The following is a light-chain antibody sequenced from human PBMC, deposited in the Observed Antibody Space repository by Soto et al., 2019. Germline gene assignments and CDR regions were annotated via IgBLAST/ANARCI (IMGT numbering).Light chain of an antibody. CDR1: QAIGNY. CDR2: ETS. CDR3: QQYDDLPLT. Sequence: DIQMTQSPSSLSVSLGDRVTITCQASQAIGNYLTWYQQKPGKAPILLIYETSNVETGVPSRFSGSGSGTDFTFTINSLQPEDIATYYCQQYDDLPLTFGGGTKVEIK. V-gene: IGKV1-33*01. J-gene: IGKJ4*01.